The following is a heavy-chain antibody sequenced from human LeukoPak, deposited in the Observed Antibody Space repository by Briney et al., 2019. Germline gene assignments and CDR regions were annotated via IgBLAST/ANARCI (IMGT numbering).Heavy chain of an antibody. CDR3: ARDQGTMTENYYYYGMDV. Sequence: ASVKVSRKASGYTFTSYGISWVRQAPGQGLEWMGWISACNGNTNYAQKLQGRVTMTTDTSTSTAYMELRSLRSDDTAVYYCARDQGTMTENYYYYGMDVWGQGTTVTVSS. CDR1: GYTFTSYG. D-gene: IGHD3-22*01. V-gene: IGHV1-18*01. J-gene: IGHJ6*02. CDR2: ISACNGNT.